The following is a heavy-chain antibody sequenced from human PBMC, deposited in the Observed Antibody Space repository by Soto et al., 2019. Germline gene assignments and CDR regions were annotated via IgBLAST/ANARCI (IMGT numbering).Heavy chain of an antibody. CDR1: GLTFSSYW. J-gene: IGHJ4*02. Sequence: EVQLVESGGGLVQPGGSLRLSCAASGLTFSSYWMHWVRQAPGKGLVWVSRINSDGSSTNYADSVKGRFTISRDNAKSTLYLQMSSLRAEDTAVYYCALSHTVTTDYWGQGTLVTVSS. CDR3: ALSHTVTTDY. CDR2: INSDGSST. D-gene: IGHD4-17*01. V-gene: IGHV3-74*01.